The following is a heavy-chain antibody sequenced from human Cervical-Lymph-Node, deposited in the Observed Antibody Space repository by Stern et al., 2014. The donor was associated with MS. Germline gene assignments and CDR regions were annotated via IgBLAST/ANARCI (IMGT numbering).Heavy chain of an antibody. CDR2: ISSSSSYI. J-gene: IGHJ4*02. CDR3: ARDLAPLGITGTTLGY. V-gene: IGHV3-21*01. D-gene: IGHD1-7*01. Sequence: EVQLEESGGGLVKPGGSLRLSCAASGFTFSSYSMNWVRQAPGKGLEWVSSISSSSSYIYYADSVKGRFTISRDNAKNSLYLQMNSLRAEDTAVYYCARDLAPLGITGTTLGYWGQGTLVTVSS. CDR1: GFTFSSYS.